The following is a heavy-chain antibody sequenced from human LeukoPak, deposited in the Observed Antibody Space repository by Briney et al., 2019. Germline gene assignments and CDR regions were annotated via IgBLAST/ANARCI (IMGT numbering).Heavy chain of an antibody. Sequence: GGSLRLSCAASGFTFSSYSMNWVRQAPGKGLEWVSYISSSSSTIYYADSVKGRFTISRDNAKNSLYLKMNSLRAEDTAVYYCARPRGDKPAVHYAFDIWGQGTMVTVSS. D-gene: IGHD2-2*01. CDR1: GFTFSSYS. CDR3: ARPRGDKPAVHYAFDI. J-gene: IGHJ3*02. V-gene: IGHV3-48*01. CDR2: ISSSSSTI.